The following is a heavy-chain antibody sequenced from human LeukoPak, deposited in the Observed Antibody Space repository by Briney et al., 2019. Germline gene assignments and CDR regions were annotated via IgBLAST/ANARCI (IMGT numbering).Heavy chain of an antibody. CDR3: ARRMYSGGSELENYFDY. V-gene: IGHV4-59*12. J-gene: IGHJ4*02. Sequence: SETLSLTCTVSGASITSYYWSWIRQPPGKGLEWIGYIYYSGSTNYNPSLKSRVTISVDTSKNQFSLKLSSVTAADTAVYYCARRMYSGGSELENYFDYWGQGTLVTVSS. D-gene: IGHD6-19*01. CDR1: GASITSYY. CDR2: IYYSGST.